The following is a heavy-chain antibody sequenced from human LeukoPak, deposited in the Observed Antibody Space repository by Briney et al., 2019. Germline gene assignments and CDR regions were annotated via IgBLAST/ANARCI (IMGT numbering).Heavy chain of an antibody. CDR2: IKHDESEK. J-gene: IGHJ3*02. V-gene: IGHV3-7*05. CDR3: ARDIDFKTPFDI. Sequence: GGPVRLSCAASGFTFNGYWVSWVRQAPGKGLEWVASIKHDESEKYYVDSVKGRFTISRDNAKNSLDLQMNSLRAEDTAVYYCARDIDFKTPFDIWGQGTVVTVSS. D-gene: IGHD3-16*02. CDR1: GFTFNGYW.